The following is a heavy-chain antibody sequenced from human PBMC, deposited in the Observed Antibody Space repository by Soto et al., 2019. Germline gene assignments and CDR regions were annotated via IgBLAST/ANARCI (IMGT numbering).Heavy chain of an antibody. D-gene: IGHD4-4*01. CDR1: GDSVSSNSAA. CDR3: ARDGDTVTTEDYYYYMDV. CDR2: TYYRSKWYN. V-gene: IGHV6-1*01. Sequence: SLTCAISGDSVSSNSAAWNWIRQSPSRGLEWLGRTYYRSKWYNDYAVSVKSRITINPDTSKNQFSLQLNSVTPEDTAVYYCARDGDTVTTEDYYYYMDVWGKGTTVTVSS. J-gene: IGHJ6*03.